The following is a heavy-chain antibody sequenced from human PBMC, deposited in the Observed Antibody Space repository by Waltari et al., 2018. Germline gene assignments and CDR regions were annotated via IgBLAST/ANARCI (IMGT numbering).Heavy chain of an antibody. V-gene: IGHV3-7*01. Sequence: EVQLVESGGGLVQPGGSLRLSCAASGFTFSSYWMSWVRQAPGKGLEWVANIKQDGSEKDYVDSVKGRFTISRDNAKNSLYLQMNSLRAEDTAVYYCARVHPWYYDSSGYPDYWGQGTLVTVSS. D-gene: IGHD3-22*01. CDR3: ARVHPWYYDSSGYPDY. CDR2: IKQDGSEK. J-gene: IGHJ4*02. CDR1: GFTFSSYW.